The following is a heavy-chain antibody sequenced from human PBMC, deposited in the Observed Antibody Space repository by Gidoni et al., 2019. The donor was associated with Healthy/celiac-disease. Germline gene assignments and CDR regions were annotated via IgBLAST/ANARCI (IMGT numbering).Heavy chain of an antibody. Sequence: QVQLQQWGAGLLKPSETLSLTCAVYGGSFSGYSWSWIRQPPGKGLEWIGEINHSGSTNYNPSRKSRVTISVDTSKNQFSLKLSSVTAADTAVYYCARGGYSYDFWSGYPYYYYYGMDVWGQGTTVTVSS. D-gene: IGHD3-3*01. CDR1: GGSFSGYS. J-gene: IGHJ6*02. CDR2: INHSGST. CDR3: ARGGYSYDFWSGYPYYYYYGMDV. V-gene: IGHV4-34*01.